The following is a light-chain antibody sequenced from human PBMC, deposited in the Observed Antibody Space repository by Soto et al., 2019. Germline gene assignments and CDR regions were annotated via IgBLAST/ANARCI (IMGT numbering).Light chain of an antibody. V-gene: IGLV1-40*01. J-gene: IGLJ2*01. CDR2: GNS. Sequence: QSVLTQPPSVSXAPGQRVTIXCTGSSSNIGAGYDVHWYQQLPGTAPKLLIYGNSNRPSGVPDRFSGSKSGTSASLAITGLQAEDEADYYCQSYDSSLSGFVVFGGGTKVTVL. CDR1: SSNIGAGYD. CDR3: QSYDSSLSGFVV.